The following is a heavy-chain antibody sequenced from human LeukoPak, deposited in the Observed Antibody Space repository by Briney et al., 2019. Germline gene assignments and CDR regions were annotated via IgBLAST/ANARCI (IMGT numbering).Heavy chain of an antibody. CDR1: GGSFSGYY. V-gene: IGHV4-34*01. Sequence: PSETLSLTCAVYGGSFSGYYWSWIRQPPGKGLEWIGEINHSGSTNYNPSLKSRVTISVDTSKNQFSLKLSSVTAADTAVYYCAPYKFRGPTHHLDYWAQGILVTVSS. CDR2: INHSGST. CDR3: APYKFRGPTHHLDY. D-gene: IGHD3-10*01. J-gene: IGHJ4*02.